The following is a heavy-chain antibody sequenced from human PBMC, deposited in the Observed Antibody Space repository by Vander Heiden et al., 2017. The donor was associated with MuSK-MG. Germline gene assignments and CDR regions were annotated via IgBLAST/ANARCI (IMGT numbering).Heavy chain of an antibody. CDR1: GLTFGSYA. J-gene: IGHJ3*02. CDR2: ISGSGGST. D-gene: IGHD6-13*01. V-gene: IGHV3-23*01. CDR3: ARQRGPSSWHAFDI. Sequence: EVQLLESGGGLVQPGGSLRLPLPPSGLTFGSYAMSWVRQAPGRGLEWVSAISGSGGSTYYADSVKGRFTISRDNSKNTLYLQMNSLRAEDTAVYYCARQRGPSSWHAFDIWGQGTMVTVSS.